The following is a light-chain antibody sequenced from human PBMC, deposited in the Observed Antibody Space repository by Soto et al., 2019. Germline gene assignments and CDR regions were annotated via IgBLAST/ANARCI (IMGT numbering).Light chain of an antibody. V-gene: IGKV3-11*01. CDR3: QQRSNWPRT. J-gene: IGKJ3*01. Sequence: EIVLTQSPATLSLSPGERATLSCRASQSVSGYLAWYQQKPGQAPRLLIYDASNRATGIPARFSGSGSGTDVTLTSSSLEPEDFAVYYCQQRSNWPRTFGPGTKVDIK. CDR2: DAS. CDR1: QSVSGY.